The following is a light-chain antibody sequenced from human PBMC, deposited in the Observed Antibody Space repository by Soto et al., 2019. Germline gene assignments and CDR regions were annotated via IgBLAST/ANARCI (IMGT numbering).Light chain of an antibody. J-gene: IGKJ4*01. CDR2: AAS. CDR3: QQSMSAPLT. CDR1: QSISNY. V-gene: IGKV1-39*01. Sequence: DIQMTQSPSSLSASVGDRVTITCRASQSISNYLNWYQQKLGEAPKLLIYAASSLQSGVPSRFSGSGSGTDFTLTISGLQPEDSACYFCQQSMSAPLTFGGGTKVEIK.